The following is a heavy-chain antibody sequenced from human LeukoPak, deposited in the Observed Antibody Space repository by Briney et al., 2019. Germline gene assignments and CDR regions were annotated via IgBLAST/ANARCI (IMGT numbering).Heavy chain of an antibody. CDR1: GYTFTSYG. V-gene: IGHV1-18*01. Sequence: WASVKVSCKASGYTFTSYGISWVRQAPGQGLEWMGWISAYNGNTNYAQKLQGRVTMTTDTSTSTAYMELRSLRSDDTAVYYCARDHRSSTSCPLNGFDPWGQGTLVTVSS. CDR2: ISAYNGNT. J-gene: IGHJ5*02. CDR3: ARDHRSSTSCPLNGFDP. D-gene: IGHD2-2*01.